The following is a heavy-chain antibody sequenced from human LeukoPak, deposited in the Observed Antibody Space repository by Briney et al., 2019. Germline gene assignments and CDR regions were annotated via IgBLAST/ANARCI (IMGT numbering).Heavy chain of an antibody. Sequence: GGSLRLSCAASGFTFSSYSMNWVRQAPGKGLEWVANIKEDGSEKYYVDSVTGRFTISRDNAKSSLYLQMNSLRAEDTAVYYCASQWELPDWGQGTLVTVSS. V-gene: IGHV3-7*03. J-gene: IGHJ4*02. D-gene: IGHD1-26*01. CDR1: GFTFSSYS. CDR2: IKEDGSEK. CDR3: ASQWELPD.